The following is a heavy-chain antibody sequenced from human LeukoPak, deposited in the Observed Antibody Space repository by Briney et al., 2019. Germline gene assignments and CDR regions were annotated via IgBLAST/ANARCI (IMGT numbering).Heavy chain of an antibody. D-gene: IGHD3-3*01. CDR2: ISDSGYTI. CDR3: ARQFGRDDFYSGPDN. V-gene: IGHV3-11*01. CDR1: GFTFSDYY. J-gene: IGHJ4*02. Sequence: GTLTLTCAASGFTFSDYYWSWFRQPAGKGLEWVAYISDSGYTIWYASPISRRFTFFRDNAKSLLSLQISKLTADHAACYCCARQFGRDDFYSGPDNWGQGTLGTVS.